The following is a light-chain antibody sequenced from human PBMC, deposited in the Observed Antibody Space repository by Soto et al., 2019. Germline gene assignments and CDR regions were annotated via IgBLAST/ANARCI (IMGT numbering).Light chain of an antibody. CDR1: QSVSGN. CDR2: GAS. J-gene: IGKJ1*01. Sequence: EIVMAQSPATLSVSPGERATLSCRASQSVSGNLAWYQQKPGQAPRLLIYGASTRATGIPARFSGSGSGTEFTLTISSMQSEDFAVYYCQQYNNWPPAFGQGTKVEIK. V-gene: IGKV3-15*01. CDR3: QQYNNWPPA.